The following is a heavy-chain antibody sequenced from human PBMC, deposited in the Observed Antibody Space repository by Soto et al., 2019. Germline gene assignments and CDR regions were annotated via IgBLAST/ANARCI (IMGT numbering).Heavy chain of an antibody. J-gene: IGHJ5*02. CDR1: GGSISNYY. V-gene: IGHV4-59*08. Sequence: PSATLSLTCTVSGGSISNYYWTWVRQPPGKGLEWIGDVYYSGSTNYNPSLESRVTISVDKSQNQFSLNVYSVTAADTAVYYCARHEGWTGPDQWGQGTLVTVSS. D-gene: IGHD2-8*02. CDR2: VYYSGST. CDR3: ARHEGWTGPDQ.